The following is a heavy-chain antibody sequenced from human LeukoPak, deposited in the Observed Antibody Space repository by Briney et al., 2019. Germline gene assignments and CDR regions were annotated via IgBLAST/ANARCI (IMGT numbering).Heavy chain of an antibody. D-gene: IGHD5-18*01. V-gene: IGHV4-59*01. J-gene: IGHJ6*02. Sequence: SETLSLTCTVSGGSISSYYWSWIRQPPGKGLEWIGYIYYSGSTNYNPSLKSRVTISVDTSKNQFSLKLSSVTAADTAVYYCARHQRVTAMVDDYYYYGMDVWGQGTTVTVSS. CDR2: IYYSGST. CDR1: GGSISSYY. CDR3: ARHQRVTAMVDDYYYYGMDV.